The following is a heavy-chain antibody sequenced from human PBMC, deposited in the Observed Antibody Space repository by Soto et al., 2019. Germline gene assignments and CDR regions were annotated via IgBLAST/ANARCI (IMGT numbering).Heavy chain of an antibody. J-gene: IGHJ3*02. CDR3: ASSTGYDAFDI. CDR1: GFTFSSYW. D-gene: IGHD1-1*01. CDR2: IKQDGSEK. Sequence: GGSLRLSCAASGFTFSSYWMSWVRQAPGKGLEWVANIKQDGSEKYYVDSVKGRFTISRDNAKNSLYLQMNSLRAEDSSVSYCASSTGYDAFDIWGQGTMVTVSS. V-gene: IGHV3-7*03.